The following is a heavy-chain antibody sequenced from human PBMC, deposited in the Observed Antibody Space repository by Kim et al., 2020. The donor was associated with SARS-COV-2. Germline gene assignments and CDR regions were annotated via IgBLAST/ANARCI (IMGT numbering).Heavy chain of an antibody. D-gene: IGHD4-17*01. J-gene: IGHJ2*01. CDR2: ITGSSSYS. V-gene: IGHV3-21*01. CDR3: VRDRAVTSYWFFDL. Sequence: GGSLRLSYAASGFTFSNYAMNWVRQAPGKGLEWVSSITGSSSYSHFADSVKGRFTISRDNTKKSVYLQMDSLRAEDTAVYYCVRDRAVTSYWFFDLWGRGTQVTVSS. CDR1: GFTFSNYA.